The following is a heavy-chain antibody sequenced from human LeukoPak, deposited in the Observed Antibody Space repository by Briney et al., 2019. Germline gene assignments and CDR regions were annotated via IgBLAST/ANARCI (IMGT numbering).Heavy chain of an antibody. J-gene: IGHJ6*02. D-gene: IGHD5-18*01. V-gene: IGHV1-2*04. CDR2: INPNSGGT. CDR3: ARELQFNPYVDTATINYYYGMDV. CDR1: GYTFTGYY. Sequence: ASVKVSCKASGYTFTGYYMHWVRQAPGQGLEWMGWINPNSGGTNYAQKFQGWVTMTRDTSISTAYMELSRLRSDDTAVYYCARELQFNPYVDTATINYYYGMDVWGQGTTVTVSS.